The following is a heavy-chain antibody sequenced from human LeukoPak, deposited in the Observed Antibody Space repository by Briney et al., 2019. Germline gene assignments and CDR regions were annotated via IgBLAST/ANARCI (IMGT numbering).Heavy chain of an antibody. CDR1: GGSTNDYY. J-gene: IGHJ4*02. CDR2: IYTDGST. CDR3: VRGDYGLFDY. D-gene: IGHD4-17*01. V-gene: IGHV4-4*09. Sequence: SETLSLTCSVSGGSTNDYYWNWVRQPPGRGLEWIGYIYTDGSTYYNPSLKSRVTISVVTSKGQCSLKLTSVTAANTAVYYCVRGDYGLFDYWGQGTLVTVSS.